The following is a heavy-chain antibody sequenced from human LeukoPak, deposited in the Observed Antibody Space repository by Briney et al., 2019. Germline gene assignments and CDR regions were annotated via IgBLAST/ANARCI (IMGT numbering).Heavy chain of an antibody. J-gene: IGHJ2*01. CDR3: ASLGAPSSWYPDWYFDL. V-gene: IGHV4-30-4*01. Sequence: SQTLSLTCTVSGGSISSGDYYWSWIRQPPGKGLEWIGYIYYSGSTNYNPSLKSRVTISVDTSKNQFSLKLSSVTAADTAVYYCASLGAPSSWYPDWYFDLWGRGTLVTVSS. CDR1: GGSISSGDYY. CDR2: IYYSGST. D-gene: IGHD6-13*01.